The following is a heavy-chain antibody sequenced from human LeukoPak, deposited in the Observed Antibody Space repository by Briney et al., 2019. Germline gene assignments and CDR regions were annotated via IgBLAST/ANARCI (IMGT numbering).Heavy chain of an antibody. CDR2: LWYDGSNK. CDR1: GFTFSSYG. J-gene: IGHJ3*02. Sequence: GGSLRLSCAASGFTFSSYGMHWVRQAPGKGLEWVAVLWYDGSNKYYADSVKGRFTISRDNSKNTLYLQMNSLRAEDTAVYYCARDYRGYSYGWEAFDIWGQGTMVTVSS. CDR3: ARDYRGYSYGWEAFDI. V-gene: IGHV3-33*01. D-gene: IGHD5-18*01.